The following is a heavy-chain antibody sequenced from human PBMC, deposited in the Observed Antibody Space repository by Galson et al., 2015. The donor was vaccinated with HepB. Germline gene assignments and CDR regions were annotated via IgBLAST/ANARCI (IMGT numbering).Heavy chain of an antibody. Sequence: SLRLSCAASGFNFGSYGMHWVRQAPGKGLEWVAVTWYDESKEFYADSVKGRFTISRDKSRDTLYLQMDSLRAEDTGIYYCVRDGLTQWSSSYVFHHWGQGTLVIVSS. CDR1: GFNFGSYG. CDR3: VRDGLTQWSSSYVFHH. V-gene: IGHV3-33*01. CDR2: TWYDESKE. D-gene: IGHD6-6*01. J-gene: IGHJ1*01.